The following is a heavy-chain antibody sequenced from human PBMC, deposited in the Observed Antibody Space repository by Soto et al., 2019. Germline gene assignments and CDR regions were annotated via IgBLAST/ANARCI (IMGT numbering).Heavy chain of an antibody. CDR3: ARGDRGAFDL. D-gene: IGHD1-26*01. CDR1: GFTFSYYW. J-gene: IGHJ3*01. V-gene: IGHV3-74*01. Sequence: EVQLVESGGGLVQPGESLRLSCAASGFTFSYYWMHWVRQAPGKGLVWVSRIHSDGSSTTYADSVKGRFTISRDNARNTLYLQMNSLRAEATAVYYCARGDRGAFDLWGQGTVVTVSS. CDR2: IHSDGSST.